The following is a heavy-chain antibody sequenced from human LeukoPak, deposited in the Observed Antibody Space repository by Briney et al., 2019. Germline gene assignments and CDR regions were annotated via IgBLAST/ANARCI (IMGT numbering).Heavy chain of an antibody. CDR2: INWNGGST. Sequence: GGSLRLSCAASGFTFDDYGMSWVRQGPGKGLEWVSGINWNGGSTGYADSVKGRFTISRDNAKNTLYLQMNSLRAEDTAVYYCAKDLRLIAVADYLFDYWGQGTLVTVSS. V-gene: IGHV3-20*04. J-gene: IGHJ4*02. CDR1: GFTFDDYG. CDR3: AKDLRLIAVADYLFDY. D-gene: IGHD6-19*01.